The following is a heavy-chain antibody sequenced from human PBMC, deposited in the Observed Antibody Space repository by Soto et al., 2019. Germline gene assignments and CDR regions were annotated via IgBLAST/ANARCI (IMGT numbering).Heavy chain of an antibody. CDR2: IYYSGST. J-gene: IGHJ6*02. Sequence: SETLSLTCTVSGGSISSSSYYWGWIRQPPGKGLEWIGSIYYSGSTYYNPSLKSRVTISVDTSKNQFSLKLSSVTAADTAVCYCARLAKGSSFPPYYYYGMDVWGQGTTVTVSS. V-gene: IGHV4-39*01. CDR1: GGSISSSSYY. D-gene: IGHD6-13*01. CDR3: ARLAKGSSFPPYYYYGMDV.